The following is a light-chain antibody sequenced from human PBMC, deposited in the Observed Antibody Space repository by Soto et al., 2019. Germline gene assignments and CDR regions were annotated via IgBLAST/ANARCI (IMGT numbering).Light chain of an antibody. CDR1: QSISNS. V-gene: IGKV1-5*03. CDR2: EAS. Sequence: DIQMTQSPSTLSASVGDRVTITCRATQSISNSLAWYQQKPGKAPKLLIYEASSLESGVPSRFSGSGSGTEFTLTITSLQPDYFATYYCQQYNRLWTFGQGTKVEIK. J-gene: IGKJ1*01. CDR3: QQYNRLWT.